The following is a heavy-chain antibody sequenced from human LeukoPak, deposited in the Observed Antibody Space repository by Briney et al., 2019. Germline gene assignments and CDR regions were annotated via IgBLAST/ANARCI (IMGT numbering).Heavy chain of an antibody. CDR2: IPHDDSNK. J-gene: IGHJ3*02. V-gene: IGHV3-30-3*01. CDR3: ARDRPSSLWFDAFDI. CDR1: GITFSGYT. Sequence: GGSLRLSCAGSGITFSGYTMHWVRQAPGKGLEWVAFIPHDDSNKYYADSVKGRFSISRDASRNTLYLQMNSLRVEETAVYYCARDRPSSLWFDAFDIWGQGTVVTVSS. D-gene: IGHD2-21*01.